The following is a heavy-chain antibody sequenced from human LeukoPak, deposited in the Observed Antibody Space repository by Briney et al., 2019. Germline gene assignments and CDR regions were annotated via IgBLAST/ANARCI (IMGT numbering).Heavy chain of an antibody. J-gene: IGHJ5*02. CDR1: GGSIISSNW. Sequence: PSGTLSLTCAVSGGSIISSNWWTGVRQPPGKGLEWIGEIYHSGSTNYNPSLKSRVTISVDKSKNQFSLKLSSVTAADTAVYYCAMRLAGATGGWFDPWGQGTLVTVSS. CDR3: AMRLAGATGGWFDP. D-gene: IGHD1-26*01. V-gene: IGHV4-4*02. CDR2: IYHSGST.